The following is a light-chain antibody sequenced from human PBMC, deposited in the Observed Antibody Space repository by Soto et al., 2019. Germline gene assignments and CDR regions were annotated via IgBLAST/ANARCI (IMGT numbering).Light chain of an antibody. V-gene: IGKV1-5*02. CDR1: QSVSSR. CDR3: HQYDSSYT. J-gene: IGKJ4*02. Sequence: DIQMTQSPSSLSASIGDSVTSMCRASQSVSSRLAWYQQKPGKAPKVLIYDASSWAGGVPSRFTGSGSGKDFTLAISSLQPDDSATYYCHQYDSSYTFGGGTKVDIK. CDR2: DAS.